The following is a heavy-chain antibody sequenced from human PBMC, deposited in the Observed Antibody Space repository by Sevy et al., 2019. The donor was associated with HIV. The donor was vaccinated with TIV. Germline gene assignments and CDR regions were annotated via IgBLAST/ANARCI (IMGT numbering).Heavy chain of an antibody. Sequence: SETLSLTCAVYGGSFSGYYWSWIRQPPGKGLEWIGEINQSGSTNYNPSLKSRVTISVDTSKNQFSLKLSSVTAADTAVYYCARRGVVPAATPVHYYYGMDVWGQGTTVTVSS. D-gene: IGHD2-2*01. CDR2: INQSGST. J-gene: IGHJ6*02. V-gene: IGHV4-34*01. CDR1: GGSFSGYY. CDR3: ARRGVVPAATPVHYYYGMDV.